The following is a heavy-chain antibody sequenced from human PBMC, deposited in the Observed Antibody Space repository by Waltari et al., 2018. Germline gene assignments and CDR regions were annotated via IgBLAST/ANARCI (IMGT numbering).Heavy chain of an antibody. CDR2: IKPDGSQQ. CDR3: ARDFNWGWDF. CDR1: GFTFSRNW. V-gene: IGHV3-7*03. Sequence: EVQLVDSGGGLVQPGGSLRLPCAASGFTFSRNWMSWVRQAPGRGLEWLANIKPDGSQQYYVDSVRGRFSISRDNAKNSLYLQLNSLRAEDTAIYYCARDFNWGWDFWGQGTLVTVSS. D-gene: IGHD7-27*01. J-gene: IGHJ4*02.